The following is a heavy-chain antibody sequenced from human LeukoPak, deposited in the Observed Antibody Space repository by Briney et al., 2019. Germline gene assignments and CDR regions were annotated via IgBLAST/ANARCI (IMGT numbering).Heavy chain of an antibody. J-gene: IGHJ4*02. Sequence: GGSLRLSCAVSGFTFTSYAMSWVRQAPGKGLEWVSAISGSGRTTYYADSVKGRFTISRDNSKNTLYLQMNSLRAEDTAVYYCARSRDSASGYDYWGQGTLVTVSS. V-gene: IGHV3-23*01. CDR3: ARSRDSASGYDY. CDR1: GFTFTSYA. D-gene: IGHD2-21*01. CDR2: ISGSGRTT.